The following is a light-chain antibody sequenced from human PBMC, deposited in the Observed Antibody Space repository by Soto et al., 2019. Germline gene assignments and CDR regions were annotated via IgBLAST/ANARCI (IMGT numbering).Light chain of an antibody. J-gene: IGKJ1*01. Sequence: EIVMTQSPATLSVSPGERATLSCRASHSVSSNLAWYQQKPGQAPRLLIYGASSRATGIPDRFSGSGSGTDFTLTISRLEPEDFAVYYCQQYGSSPSTFGQGTKVDI. CDR1: HSVSSN. CDR2: GAS. CDR3: QQYGSSPST. V-gene: IGKV3-20*01.